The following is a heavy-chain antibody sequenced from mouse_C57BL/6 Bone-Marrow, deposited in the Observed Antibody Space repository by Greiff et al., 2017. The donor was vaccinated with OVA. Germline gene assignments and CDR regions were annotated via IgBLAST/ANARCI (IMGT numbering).Heavy chain of an antibody. J-gene: IGHJ2*01. Sequence: EVKLQESGPELVKPGDSVKISCKASGYSFTGYFMNWVMQSHGKSLEWIGRINPYNGDTFYNQKFKGKATLTVDKSSSTAHMELRSLTSEDSAVYYCARGDGSSYEGYFDYWGQGTTLTVSS. CDR2: INPYNGDT. CDR1: GYSFTGYF. CDR3: ARGDGSSYEGYFDY. V-gene: IGHV1-20*01. D-gene: IGHD1-1*01.